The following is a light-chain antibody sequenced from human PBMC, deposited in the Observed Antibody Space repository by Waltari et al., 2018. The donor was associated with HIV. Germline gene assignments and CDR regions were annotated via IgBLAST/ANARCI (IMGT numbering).Light chain of an antibody. J-gene: IGKJ1*01. Sequence: EIVLTQSPGTLSLSQGERAILSCRASQSVSSSYLAWYQQRPGQAPRLLIYGISSRATGIPDRFSGSGSGTDFALTISRLEPEDFAVYYCQQYGSSPETFGQGTKVEIK. CDR2: GIS. CDR1: QSVSSSY. CDR3: QQYGSSPET. V-gene: IGKV3-20*01.